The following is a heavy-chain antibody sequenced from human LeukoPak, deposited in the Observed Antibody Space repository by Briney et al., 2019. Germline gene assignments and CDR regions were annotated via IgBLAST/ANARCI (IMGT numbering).Heavy chain of an antibody. CDR1: GFTVSSNY. CDR2: IYSGGTT. D-gene: IGHD1-26*01. J-gene: IGHJ4*02. CDR3: ARGKLGAATLDY. Sequence: PGGSLRLSCAASGFTVSSNYMSWVRQAPGEGLEWVSLIYSGGTTYYADSVKGRFTISRDNSKNTLYLQMDSLRAEDTAVYYCARGKLGAATLDYWGQGTLVTVSS. V-gene: IGHV3-53*01.